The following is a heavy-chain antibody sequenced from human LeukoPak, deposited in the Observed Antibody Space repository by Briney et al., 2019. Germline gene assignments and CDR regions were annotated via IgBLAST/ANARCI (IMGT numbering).Heavy chain of an antibody. D-gene: IGHD5-24*01. J-gene: IGHJ3*02. Sequence: GGSLRLSCAASGFSFSTHWMGWFRQAPGKGLEWVALIKQDGSVIRYVDSVKGRFTISRDNAKNSLSLQMNSLRADDTAVYYCAGDEGWTFDIWGQGTKVTVSS. CDR2: IKQDGSVI. CDR3: AGDEGWTFDI. CDR1: GFSFSTHW. V-gene: IGHV3-7*01.